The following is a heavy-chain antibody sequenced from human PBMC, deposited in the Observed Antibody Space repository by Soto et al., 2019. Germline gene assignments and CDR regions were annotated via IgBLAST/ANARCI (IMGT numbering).Heavy chain of an antibody. CDR3: ARDWGFGELFSYMDV. CDR1: GFTFSSYS. J-gene: IGHJ6*03. CDR2: ISSSSYI. Sequence: PGGSLRLSCAASGFTFSSYSMNWVRQAPGKGLEWVSSISSSSYIYYADSVKGRFTISRDNAKNSLYLQMNSLRAEDTAVYYCARDWGFGELFSYMDVWGKGTTVTVSS. V-gene: IGHV3-21*01. D-gene: IGHD3-10*01.